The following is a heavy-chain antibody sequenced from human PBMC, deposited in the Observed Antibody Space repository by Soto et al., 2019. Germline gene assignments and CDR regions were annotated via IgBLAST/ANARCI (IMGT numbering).Heavy chain of an antibody. J-gene: IGHJ3*01. CDR3: ARRLNLDAFDF. CDR2: VYWDDDK. V-gene: IGHV2-5*02. CDR1: GFSLNTFGVG. Sequence: QITLKESGPTLVKPTQTLTLTCTFSGFSLNTFGVGVGWIRQPPGKALECLGVVYWDDDKRYSPSLKTRLSITKDSSKNQTVLTMTNMDPTDTATYYCARRLNLDAFDFWGQGTMVAVSS.